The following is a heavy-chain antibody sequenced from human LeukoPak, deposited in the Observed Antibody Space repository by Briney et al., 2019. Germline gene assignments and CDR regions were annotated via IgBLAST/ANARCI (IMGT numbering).Heavy chain of an antibody. D-gene: IGHD5-18*01. CDR3: ATDLRGYSYGSVAFDL. Sequence: ASVKVSCKVSGYTLTELSMHWVRQAPGKGLEWMGGFDPEDGETIYAQKFQGRVTMTEDTSTDTAYMELSSLRSEDTAVYYCATDLRGYSYGSVAFDLWAQGTLVTVSS. V-gene: IGHV1-24*01. CDR2: FDPEDGET. CDR1: GYTLTELS. J-gene: IGHJ3*01.